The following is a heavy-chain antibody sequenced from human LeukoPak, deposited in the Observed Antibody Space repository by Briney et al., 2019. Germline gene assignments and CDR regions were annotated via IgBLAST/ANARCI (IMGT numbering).Heavy chain of an antibody. D-gene: IGHD5-12*01. Sequence: PSETLSLTCTVPGGSISSSSYYWGRIRQPQGKGREWIGSIYYSGSTYYNPTLKSRVTISVDTSKNQFSLKLSPVTAADTAVYYCARRRVATILCVAVAGTTGAFDIWGQGTMVTVSS. CDR3: ARRRVATILCVAVAGTTGAFDI. V-gene: IGHV4-39*01. J-gene: IGHJ3*02. CDR2: IYYSGST. CDR1: GGSISSSSYY.